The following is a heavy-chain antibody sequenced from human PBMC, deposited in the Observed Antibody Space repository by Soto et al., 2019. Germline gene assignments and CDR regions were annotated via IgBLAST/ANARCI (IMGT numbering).Heavy chain of an antibody. V-gene: IGHV3-33*01. J-gene: IGHJ4*02. D-gene: IGHD6-19*01. CDR1: GFSFSSYG. Sequence: PGGSLRLSCAASGFSFSSYGMHWVRQAPGKGLEWVAVIWYDGSNKYYADSVKGRFTISRDNSMYTLYLQMNSLRAEDTAVYYCARESVAVAGTDFDYWGQGTLATVSS. CDR2: IWYDGSNK. CDR3: ARESVAVAGTDFDY.